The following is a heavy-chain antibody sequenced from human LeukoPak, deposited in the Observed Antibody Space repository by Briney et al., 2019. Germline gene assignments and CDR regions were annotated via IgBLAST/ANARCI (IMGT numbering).Heavy chain of an antibody. CDR3: ARVGEYYDSSGYYFEYFQH. CDR1: GGSINSYY. J-gene: IGHJ1*01. CDR2: IHYSGST. D-gene: IGHD3-22*01. V-gene: IGHV4-59*01. Sequence: PSETLSLTCTVSGGSINSYYWSWIRQPPGRGLEWIGSIHYSGSTSYNPSLRSRVTISVDTSKNQFSLKLSSVTAADTAVYYCARVGEYYDSSGYYFEYFQHWGQGTLVTVSS.